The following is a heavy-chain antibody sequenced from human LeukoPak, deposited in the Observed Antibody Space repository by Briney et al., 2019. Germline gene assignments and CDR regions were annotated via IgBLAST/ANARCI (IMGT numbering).Heavy chain of an antibody. Sequence: RSSVKVSCKASGGTFSSYAISWVRQAPGQGLEWMGGIIPIFGTANYAQKFQGRVTITADESTSTAYMELSSLRSEDTAVYYCATFLLNRAWDYWGQGTLVTVPS. CDR2: IIPIFGTA. V-gene: IGHV1-69*01. CDR1: GGTFSSYA. CDR3: ATFLLNRAWDY. J-gene: IGHJ4*02. D-gene: IGHD2/OR15-2a*01.